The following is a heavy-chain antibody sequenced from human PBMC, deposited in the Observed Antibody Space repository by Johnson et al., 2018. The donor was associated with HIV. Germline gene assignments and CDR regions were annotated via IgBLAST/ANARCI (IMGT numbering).Heavy chain of an antibody. CDR2: IRYDGSNK. D-gene: IGHD3-9*01. J-gene: IGHJ3*02. CDR1: GFTFSNYG. Sequence: QVQLVESGGGVVQPGRSLRLSCVASGFTFSNYGMHWVRQAPGKGLEWVAVIRYDGSNKYYADSVKGRFTISRDNSKNTLYLQMNSLRAEDTAVYYCARELYDIFTGSPGAFDIWGQGTMVTVSS. CDR3: ARELYDIFTGSPGAFDI. V-gene: IGHV3-33*08.